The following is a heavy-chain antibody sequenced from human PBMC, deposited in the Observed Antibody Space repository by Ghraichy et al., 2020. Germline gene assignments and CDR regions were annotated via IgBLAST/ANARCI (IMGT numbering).Heavy chain of an antibody. V-gene: IGHV4-4*07. Sequence: SQTLSLTCTVSSGSINNYFWSWIRQPAGKGPEWIGRINTSGSTLYNPSLQSRVTMSVDTSNNQFSLKLTSLTAADTAMYFCARGYSGYDLFVFDIWGQGIMVTVSS. CDR1: SGSINNYF. CDR3: ARGYSGYDLFVFDI. D-gene: IGHD5-12*01. CDR2: INTSGST. J-gene: IGHJ3*02.